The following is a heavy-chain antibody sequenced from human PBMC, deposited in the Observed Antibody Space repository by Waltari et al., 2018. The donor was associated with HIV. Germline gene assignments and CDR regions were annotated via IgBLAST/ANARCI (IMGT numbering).Heavy chain of an antibody. D-gene: IGHD3-22*01. CDR1: GYTFTSYD. V-gene: IGHV1-8*01. J-gene: IGHJ4*02. CDR3: ASTGYYFDSSGYPRYFDY. Sequence: QVQLVQSGAEVKKPGASVKVSCKASGYTFTSYDINWVRQATGQGREWMGWMIPNSGNTGYAQKFQGRVTMTRNTSISTAYMELSSLRSEDTAVYYCASTGYYFDSSGYPRYFDYWGQGTLVTVSS. CDR2: MIPNSGNT.